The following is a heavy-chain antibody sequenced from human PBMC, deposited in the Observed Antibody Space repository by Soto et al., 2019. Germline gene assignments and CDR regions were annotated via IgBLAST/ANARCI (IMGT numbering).Heavy chain of an antibody. D-gene: IGHD6-19*01. CDR3: ARDSPTQIAVAGMGMNDY. Sequence: VKVSCKASGYTFTSYYMHWVRQAPGQGLEWMGIINPSGGSTSYAQKFQGRVTMTRDTSTSTVYMELSSLRSEDTAVYYCARDSPTQIAVAGMGMNDYWGQGTLVTVSS. CDR1: GYTFTSYY. V-gene: IGHV1-46*01. J-gene: IGHJ4*02. CDR2: INPSGGST.